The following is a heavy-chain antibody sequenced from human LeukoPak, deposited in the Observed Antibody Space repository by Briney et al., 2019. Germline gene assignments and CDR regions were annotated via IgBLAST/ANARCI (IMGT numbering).Heavy chain of an antibody. D-gene: IGHD4/OR15-4a*01. CDR1: GFTVSRIY. Sequence: GGSLRLSCAASGFTVSRIYMSWVRQAPWKGLEWVSVIYSGGNTYYADSVKGRFTISRDNSKNTLYLQMNSLRADDTAVYYCARDPSGLVITTGYMDVWGKGTTVTVSS. CDR3: ARDPSGLVITTGYMDV. J-gene: IGHJ6*03. V-gene: IGHV3-53*01. CDR2: IYSGGNT.